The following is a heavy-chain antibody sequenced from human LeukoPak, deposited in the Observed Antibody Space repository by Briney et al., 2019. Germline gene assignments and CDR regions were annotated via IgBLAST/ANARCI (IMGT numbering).Heavy chain of an antibody. CDR3: GKGPKRGSMIVVGITTGRFDP. V-gene: IGHV3-23*01. CDR1: GFTFTIYA. J-gene: IGHJ5*02. CDR2: ISASGGST. D-gene: IGHD3-22*01. Sequence: GGSLRLSCAASGFTFTIYAMSWVRQAPGKGLEWVSAISASGGSTYYADSVKGRFTISRDNSKNTLYLQMNSLRAEDTAVYYCGKGPKRGSMIVVGITTGRFDPWGQGTLVTVSS.